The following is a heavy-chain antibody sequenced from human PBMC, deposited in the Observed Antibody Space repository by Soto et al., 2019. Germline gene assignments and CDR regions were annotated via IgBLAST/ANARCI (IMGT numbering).Heavy chain of an antibody. CDR3: AKVDYGDYASIDY. D-gene: IGHD4-17*01. V-gene: IGHV3-23*01. CDR2: ISGSGGST. J-gene: IGHJ4*02. CDR1: GFTFSSYA. Sequence: GGSLRLSCAASGFTFSSYAMSWVRQAPGKGLEWVSAISGSGGSTYYADSVNGRFTISRDNSKNTLYLQMNSLRAEDTAVYYCAKVDYGDYASIDYWGQGTLVTVSS.